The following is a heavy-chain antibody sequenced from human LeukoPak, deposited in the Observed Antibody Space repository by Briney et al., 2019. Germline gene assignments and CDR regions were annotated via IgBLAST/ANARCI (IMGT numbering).Heavy chain of an antibody. J-gene: IGHJ4*02. CDR1: GGSISSYY. V-gene: IGHV4-59*01. D-gene: IGHD3-22*01. CDR2: IYYSGST. CDR3: ARVYDSSGYYPYYFDY. Sequence: SETLSLTCTVSGGSISSYYWSWIRQPPGKGLEWIGYIYYSGSTNYNPSFKSRVTISVDTSKNQFSLKLSSVTAADTAVYYCARVYDSSGYYPYYFDYWGQGTLVTVSS.